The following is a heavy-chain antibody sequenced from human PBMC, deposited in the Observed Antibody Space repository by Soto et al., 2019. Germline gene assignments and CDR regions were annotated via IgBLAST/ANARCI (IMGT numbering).Heavy chain of an antibody. CDR3: ARDDYADSGLGLDY. CDR1: GGSLTTYY. CDR2: IDHMGGT. V-gene: IGHV4-4*08. Sequence: QVQLEESGPRLVKPSETLSLRCTVSGGSLTTYYWNWVRQSPGKGLEWIGNIDHMGGTTYSPSFKSRVTMSVDTSKKQFSLNLNSVTAADTAMYYCARDDYADSGLGLDYWGQGILVTVSS. J-gene: IGHJ4*02. D-gene: IGHD4-17*01.